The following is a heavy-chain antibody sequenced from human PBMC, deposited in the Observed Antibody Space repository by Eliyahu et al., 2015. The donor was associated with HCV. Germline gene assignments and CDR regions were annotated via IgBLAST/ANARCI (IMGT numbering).Heavy chain of an antibody. CDR2: ILHTGTT. Sequence: QVQPQQWGAGLLKPSETLSLTCGFDGGSFSGYYWGWIRQPPGKGLEWIGDILHTGTTTYNPSLNSRVTISVDMSKNQVSLRLRSLTAADTAVYYCLGDPIIVVPDAPKGHYGVDVWGQGTTVTVSS. D-gene: IGHD2-15*01. V-gene: IGHV4-34*12. J-gene: IGHJ6*02. CDR3: LGDPIIVVPDAPKGHYGVDV. CDR1: GGSFSGYY.